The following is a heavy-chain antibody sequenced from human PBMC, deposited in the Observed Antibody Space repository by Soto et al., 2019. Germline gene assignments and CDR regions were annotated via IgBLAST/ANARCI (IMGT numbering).Heavy chain of an antibody. CDR3: ARGSGYDQRLDY. CDR1: GFTFNTYV. D-gene: IGHD5-12*01. V-gene: IGHV3-21*01. CDR2: ISSGSSHI. Sequence: LRLSCAASGFTFNTYVMNWVRQAPGKGLEWVSSISSGSSHIFYGDSVKGRFTISRDNAKNSLYLQMNSLRAEDTAVYYCARGSGYDQRLDYWGQGTLVTVSS. J-gene: IGHJ4*02.